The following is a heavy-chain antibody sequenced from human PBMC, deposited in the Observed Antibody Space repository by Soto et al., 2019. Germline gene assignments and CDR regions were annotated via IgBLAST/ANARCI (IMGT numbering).Heavy chain of an antibody. Sequence: EVQLLESGGGLVQPGGSLRLSCAASGFTFSSYAMSWVRQAPGKGLEWVSAFSGSGGSTYYADSVKGRFTISRDNSKNTLFLQMNTLRAEDTAVYYCAKAFGYSNTWYARNWFDPWGQGTLVTVSS. CDR1: GFTFSSYA. CDR2: FSGSGGST. J-gene: IGHJ5*02. V-gene: IGHV3-23*01. D-gene: IGHD6-13*01. CDR3: AKAFGYSNTWYARNWFDP.